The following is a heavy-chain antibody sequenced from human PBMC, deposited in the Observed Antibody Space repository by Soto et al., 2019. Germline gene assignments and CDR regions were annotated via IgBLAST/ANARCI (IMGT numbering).Heavy chain of an antibody. CDR1: GGTFSSYA. J-gene: IGHJ4*02. V-gene: IGHV1-69*13. Sequence: GASVKVSCKASGGTFSSYAISWVRQAPGQELEWMGGIIPIFGTANYAQKFQGRVTITADESTSTAYMELSSLRSEDTAVYYCARTRGYSYGPLDYWGQGTLVTVS. CDR2: IIPIFGTA. CDR3: ARTRGYSYGPLDY. D-gene: IGHD5-18*01.